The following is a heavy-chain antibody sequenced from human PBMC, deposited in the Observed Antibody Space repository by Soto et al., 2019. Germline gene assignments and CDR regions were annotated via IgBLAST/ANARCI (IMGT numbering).Heavy chain of an antibody. CDR1: GASMSSGGYY. D-gene: IGHD2-8*02. CDR3: ARDKITGLFDY. Sequence: PSVTLSVTCTVAGASMSSGGYYWTWIRQPPGTGLEWIGEINHSGSTNYNPSLKSRVTISVDTSKNQFSLKLTSVTAADTAVYYCARDKITGLFDYWGQGTLVTVSS. V-gene: IGHV4-39*07. J-gene: IGHJ4*02. CDR2: INHSGST.